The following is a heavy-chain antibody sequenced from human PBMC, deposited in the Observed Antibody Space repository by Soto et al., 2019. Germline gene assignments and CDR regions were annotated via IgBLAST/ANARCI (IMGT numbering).Heavy chain of an antibody. Sequence: QLQLVQSGGEVKEPGASVKVSCKASGYTFTSYGISWVRQAPGQGLEWMGWISAYTGNTNYAQRFQGRVTLTIDTSANTAYMELRRLRSDDTAVYYCARDRVQGVVIAQYNGMDVWGLGTTVTVSS. V-gene: IGHV1-18*01. CDR2: ISAYTGNT. CDR3: ARDRVQGVVIAQYNGMDV. J-gene: IGHJ6*01. CDR1: GYTFTSYG. D-gene: IGHD3-22*01.